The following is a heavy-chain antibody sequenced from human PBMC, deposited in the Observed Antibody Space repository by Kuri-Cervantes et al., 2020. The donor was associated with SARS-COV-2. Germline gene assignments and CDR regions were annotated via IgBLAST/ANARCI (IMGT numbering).Heavy chain of an antibody. CDR3: AHRGLRYFDCLLPFDY. CDR1: GFSLSTSGVG. D-gene: IGHD3-9*01. V-gene: IGHV2-5*01. CDR2: IYWNDDK. Sequence: SGPTLVKPTQTLTLTCTFSGFSLSTSGVGVGWIRQPPGKALEWLALIYWNDDKRYSPSLKSRLTITKDTSKNQVVLTMTNMDPVDTATYYCAHRGLRYFDCLLPFDYWGQGTLVTVSS. J-gene: IGHJ4*02.